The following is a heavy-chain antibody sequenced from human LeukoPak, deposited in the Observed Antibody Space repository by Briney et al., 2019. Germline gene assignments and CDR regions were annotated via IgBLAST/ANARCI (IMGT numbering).Heavy chain of an antibody. CDR3: ARDSPVAAAGTWFDP. CDR1: GFTFSSYS. D-gene: IGHD6-13*01. Sequence: PGGSLRLSCAASGFTFSSYSMNWVRQAPGKGLEWVSSISSNSSYIYYADSVKGRFTISRDNAKNSLYLQMNSLRAEDTAVYYCARDSPVAAAGTWFDPWGQGTLVTVSS. J-gene: IGHJ5*02. CDR2: ISSNSSYI. V-gene: IGHV3-21*01.